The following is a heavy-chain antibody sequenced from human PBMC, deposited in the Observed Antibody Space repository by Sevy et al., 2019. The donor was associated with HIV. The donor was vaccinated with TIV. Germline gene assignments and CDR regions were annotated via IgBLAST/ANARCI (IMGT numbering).Heavy chain of an antibody. D-gene: IGHD1-26*01. CDR3: IRGTSGTFGH. CDR1: GFTFSSDW. J-gene: IGHJ4*02. V-gene: IGHV3-74*01. Sequence: GGSLRLSCEVSGFTFSSDWMHWVRQAPGKGLVWVSRINSDGSRTNYADSVKGRFTISRDSAKNTLFLQMDSLRAEDTAMYYCIRGTSGTFGHWGQGTLDTVSS. CDR2: INSDGSRT.